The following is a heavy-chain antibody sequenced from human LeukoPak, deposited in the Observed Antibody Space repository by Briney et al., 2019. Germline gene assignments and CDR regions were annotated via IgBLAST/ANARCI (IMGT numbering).Heavy chain of an antibody. CDR1: GFTFISYG. V-gene: IGHV3-30*02. CDR3: AKEKSPGGSWYYFDY. CDR2: IRYDGSNK. D-gene: IGHD2-15*01. Sequence: GGSLRLSCAASGFTFISYGMHWVRQAPGKGLEWVAFIRYDGSNKYYADSVEGRFTISRDNSKNTLYLQMNSLRAEDTAVYYCAKEKSPGGSWYYFDYWGQGTLVTVSS. J-gene: IGHJ4*02.